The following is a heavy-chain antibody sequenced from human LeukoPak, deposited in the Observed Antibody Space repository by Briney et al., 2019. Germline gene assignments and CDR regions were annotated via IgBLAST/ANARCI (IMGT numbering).Heavy chain of an antibody. CDR2: INPNSGGT. CDR3: AGGHGVAAAGTFLVEEYFAY. J-gene: IGHJ4*02. V-gene: IGHV1-2*02. Sequence: GASVKVSCKASGYTFTGYYVHWVRQAPGQGLEWMGWINPNSGGTNYAQKFKGRVTMTRDTSISTAYMKLSRLRSDETAVYYCAGGHGVAAAGTFLVEEYFAYWGQGTLVTVHS. D-gene: IGHD6-13*01. CDR1: GYTFTGYY.